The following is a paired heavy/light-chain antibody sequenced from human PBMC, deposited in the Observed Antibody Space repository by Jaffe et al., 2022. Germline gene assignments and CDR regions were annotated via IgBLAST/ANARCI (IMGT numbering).Heavy chain of an antibody. D-gene: IGHD4-4*01. Sequence: QLLESGGGLVQPGGSLTLSCAASGFTFKTYAMTWVRQAPGKGLEWVSTISGSGASTDYADSVKGRFTISRDNSRTTVHLQMSSLRADDTAVYYCAKDTGLYYFYYSMDVWGKGTTVTVSS. CDR3: AKDTGLYYFYYSMDV. CDR1: GFTFKTYA. V-gene: IGHV3-23*01. J-gene: IGHJ6*03. CDR2: ISGSGAST.
Light chain of an antibody. Sequence: QSALTQPPSASGSPGQSVTISCTGTSSDVGGYNYVSWYQQHPGKAPKLMIYEVTKRPSEVPDRFSGSKSGNTASLTVSGLQAEDEADYYCSSYAGSSSVIFGGGTKLTVL. V-gene: IGLV2-8*01. CDR2: EVT. CDR1: SSDVGGYNY. CDR3: SSYAGSSSVI. J-gene: IGLJ2*01.